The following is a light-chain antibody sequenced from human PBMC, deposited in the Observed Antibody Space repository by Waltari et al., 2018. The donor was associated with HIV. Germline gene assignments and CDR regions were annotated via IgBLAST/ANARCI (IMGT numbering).Light chain of an antibody. V-gene: IGLV1-44*01. CDR2: SNS. CDR1: SSTIGSNT. CDR3: ASWDDSLNGLYV. Sequence: QSVLPQPPSASATPGQRVTISCSGNSSTIGSNTVNWYLQLPGTAPKLLIYSNSQRPSGVPARFSGSKSGTSASLAISGLQSEDEAHYYCASWDDSLNGLYVFGPGTKVTVL. J-gene: IGLJ1*01.